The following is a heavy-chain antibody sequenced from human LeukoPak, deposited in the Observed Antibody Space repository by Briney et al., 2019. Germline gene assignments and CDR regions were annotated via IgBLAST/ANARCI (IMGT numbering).Heavy chain of an antibody. CDR3: AKSPNRITIFGVADY. CDR2: ISGSGGST. V-gene: IGHV3-23*01. J-gene: IGHJ4*02. CDR1: GFTFSSYA. Sequence: GGSLRLSCAASGFTFSSYAMSWVRQAPGKGLEWVSTISGSGGSTYYADSVKGRFTISRDNSKNTLYLQMNSLRAEDTAVYYCAKSPNRITIFGVADYWGQGTLVTVSS. D-gene: IGHD3-3*01.